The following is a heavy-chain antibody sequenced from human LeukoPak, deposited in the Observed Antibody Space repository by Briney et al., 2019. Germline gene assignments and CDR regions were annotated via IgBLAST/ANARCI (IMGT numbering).Heavy chain of an antibody. CDR3: ARAGTVTTFDYYYMDV. D-gene: IGHD4-17*01. CDR2: INPNSGGT. CDR1: GYTFTGYY. Sequence: ASVKVSCKASGYTFTGYYMHWVRQAPGQGLEWMGWINPNSGGTNYAQKFQGRVTMTRDTSISTAYMELSRLRSDDTAVYYCARAGTVTTFDYYYMDVWGKGTTVTISS. J-gene: IGHJ6*03. V-gene: IGHV1-2*02.